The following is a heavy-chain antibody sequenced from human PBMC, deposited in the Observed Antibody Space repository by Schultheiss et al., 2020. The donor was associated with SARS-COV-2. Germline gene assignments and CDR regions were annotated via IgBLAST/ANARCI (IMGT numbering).Heavy chain of an antibody. D-gene: IGHD5-24*01. Sequence: SETLSLTCAVYGGSFSGYYWSWIRQPPGKGLEWIGEINHSGSTNYNPSLKSRVTISVDTSKNQFSLKLSSVTAADTAVYYCARARWLQLEVGGGGPIDAFDIWGQGTMVTV. J-gene: IGHJ3*02. CDR3: ARARWLQLEVGGGGPIDAFDI. CDR1: GGSFSGYY. CDR2: INHSGST. V-gene: IGHV4-34*01.